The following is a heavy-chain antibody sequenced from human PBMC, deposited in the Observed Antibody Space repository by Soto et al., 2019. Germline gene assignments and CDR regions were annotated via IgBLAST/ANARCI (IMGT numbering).Heavy chain of an antibody. J-gene: IGHJ4*02. CDR1: GLNFDDFA. CDR3: AKGRYDFWSPYYFDS. D-gene: IGHD3-3*01. Sequence: EVQLVESGGRLVQPGRSLRLSCVGTGLNFDDFAMHWVRQAPGKGLEWVSGITWNSRVLAYADSVKGRFTISRDNARNSLYLQMDSLRDEDTVLYYCAKGRYDFWSPYYFDSWGQGPLVTVSS. CDR2: ITWNSRVL. V-gene: IGHV3-9*01.